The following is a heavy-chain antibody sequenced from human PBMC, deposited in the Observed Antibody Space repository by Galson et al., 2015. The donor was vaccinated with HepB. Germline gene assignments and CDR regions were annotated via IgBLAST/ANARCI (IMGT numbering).Heavy chain of an antibody. V-gene: IGHV3-30*18. CDR1: GFIFSNFG. Sequence: SLRLSCAASGFIFSNFGMHWVRQAPGKGPEWVAIISYDGSNKQYADSVKGRFIISRDNLKNTLYLQMNSLRVEDTAVYYCAKDDHPHYFDYWGQGTLVTVSS. CDR2: ISYDGSNK. CDR3: AKDDHPHYFDY. J-gene: IGHJ4*02. D-gene: IGHD1-14*01.